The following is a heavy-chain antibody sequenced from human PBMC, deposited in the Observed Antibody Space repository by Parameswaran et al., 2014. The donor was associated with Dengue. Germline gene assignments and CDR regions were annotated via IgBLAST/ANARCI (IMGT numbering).Heavy chain of an antibody. Sequence: WVRQAPGQGLEWMGWIYPKSGGTQYAPKFQGRVTMTRDSSISTVYMELSSLRSDDTAVYYCAREFGVLADVTRWFDPWGQGTQVTVSS. J-gene: IGHJ5*02. D-gene: IGHD3-10*01. CDR2: IYPKSGGT. CDR3: AREFGVLADVTRWFDP. V-gene: IGHV1-2*02.